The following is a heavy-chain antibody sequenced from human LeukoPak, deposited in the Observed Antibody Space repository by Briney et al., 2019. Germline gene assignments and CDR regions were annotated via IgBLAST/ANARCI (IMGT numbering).Heavy chain of an antibody. V-gene: IGHV4-39*07. J-gene: IGHJ6*03. Sequence: ASETLSLTCTVSGGSISSSSYYWGWIRQPPGKGLEWIGSIYYSGSTYYNPSLKSRVTISVDTSKNQFSLKLSSVTAADTAVYYCARGGGIQLWKYYMDVWGKGTTVTVSS. D-gene: IGHD5-18*01. CDR1: GGSISSSSYY. CDR2: IYYSGST. CDR3: ARGGGIQLWKYYMDV.